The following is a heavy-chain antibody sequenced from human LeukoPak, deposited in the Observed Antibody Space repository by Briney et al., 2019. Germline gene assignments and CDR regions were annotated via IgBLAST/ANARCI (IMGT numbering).Heavy chain of an antibody. J-gene: IGHJ3*02. D-gene: IGHD2-2*01. CDR3: AQTPYQYAFDI. CDR1: GYTFTGYY. V-gene: IGHV1-8*03. CDR2: INPNSGNT. Sequence: GAAVKVSCKASGYTFTGYYMHWVRQAPGQGLEWMGWINPNSGNTGYAQKFQGRVTITRNTSISTAYMELSSLRSEDTAVYYCAQTPYQYAFDIWGQGTMVTVSS.